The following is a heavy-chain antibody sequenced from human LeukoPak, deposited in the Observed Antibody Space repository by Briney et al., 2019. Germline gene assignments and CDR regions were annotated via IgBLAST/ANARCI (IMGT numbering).Heavy chain of an antibody. CDR1: GFTFSSYE. J-gene: IGHJ4*02. CDR2: ISSSGSTI. CDR3: ARRSSRSFDY. V-gene: IGHV3-48*03. D-gene: IGHD2-2*01. Sequence: GGSLRLSCAASGFTFSSYEMNWVRQAAGKGLEWVSYISSSGSTIYYADSVKGRFTISRDNAKNSLYLQMNSLRAEDTAVYYCARRSSRSFDYWGQGTLVTVSS.